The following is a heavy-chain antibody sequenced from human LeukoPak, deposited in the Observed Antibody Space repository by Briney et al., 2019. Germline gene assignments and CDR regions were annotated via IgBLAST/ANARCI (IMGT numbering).Heavy chain of an antibody. V-gene: IGHV1-69-2*01. CDR1: GYTFTDYY. J-gene: IGHJ4*02. CDR3: ATITGYCSSTSCPDFDY. D-gene: IGHD2-2*03. CDR2: VDPEDGET. Sequence: ASVKVSCRVSGYTFTDYYMHWVQQAPGKGLEWMGLVDPEDGETIYAEKFQGRVTITADTSTDTAYMELSSLRSEDTAVYYCATITGYCSSTSCPDFDYWGQGTLVTVSS.